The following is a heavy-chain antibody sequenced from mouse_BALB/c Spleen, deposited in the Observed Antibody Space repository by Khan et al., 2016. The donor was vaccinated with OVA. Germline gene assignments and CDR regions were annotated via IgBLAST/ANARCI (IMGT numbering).Heavy chain of an antibody. D-gene: IGHD4-1*01. Sequence: EVELVESGGDLVKPGGSLKLSCAASGFTFSSYSMSWVRQTPDKRLEWVASISSGGDYNYYPDSVTGRFTISRDHAKNTMYLKMSDLKSEDTAMYYCADHLTGSLAYWGQGTLVTVSA. CDR2: ISSGGDYN. CDR3: ADHLTGSLAY. CDR1: GFTFSSYS. V-gene: IGHV5-6*01. J-gene: IGHJ3*01.